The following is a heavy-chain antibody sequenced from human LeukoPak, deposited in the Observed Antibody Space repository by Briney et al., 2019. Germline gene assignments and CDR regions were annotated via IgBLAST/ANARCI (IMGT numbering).Heavy chain of an antibody. CDR2: INHSGST. V-gene: IGHV4-34*01. Sequence: PSETLSLTCAVYGGSFSGYYWSWIRQPPGKGLEWIGEINHSGSTNYNPSLKSRVTISVDTSKNQFSLKLSSVTAADTAVYFCTRLSEVIRGPQVIYYFDYWGQGTLVTVSA. CDR3: TRLSEVIRGPQVIYYFDY. CDR1: GGSFSGYY. D-gene: IGHD3-10*01. J-gene: IGHJ4*02.